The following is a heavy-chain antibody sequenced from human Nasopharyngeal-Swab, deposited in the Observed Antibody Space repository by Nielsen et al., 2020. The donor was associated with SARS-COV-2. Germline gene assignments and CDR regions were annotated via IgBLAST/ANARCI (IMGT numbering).Heavy chain of an antibody. Sequence: WVRQAPGQGLEWMGWISAYNGNTNYAQKFQGRVTITADESTSTAYMELSSLRSEDTAVYYCARDGVGATTRWFDPWGQGTLVTVSS. D-gene: IGHD1-26*01. CDR3: ARDGVGATTRWFDP. V-gene: IGHV1-18*01. CDR2: ISAYNGNT. J-gene: IGHJ5*02.